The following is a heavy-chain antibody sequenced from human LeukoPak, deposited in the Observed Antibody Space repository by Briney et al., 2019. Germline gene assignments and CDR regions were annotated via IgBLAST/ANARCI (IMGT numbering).Heavy chain of an antibody. Sequence: PSETLSLTCAVYGGSFSGYYWSWIRQPPGKGLEWIGEINHSGSTNHNPSLKSRVTISVDTSKNQFSLKLSSVTAADTAVYYCARVGYYYDSSGYTTDYWGQGTLVTVSS. CDR1: GGSFSGYY. CDR3: ARVGYYYDSSGYTTDY. CDR2: INHSGST. J-gene: IGHJ4*02. D-gene: IGHD3-22*01. V-gene: IGHV4-34*01.